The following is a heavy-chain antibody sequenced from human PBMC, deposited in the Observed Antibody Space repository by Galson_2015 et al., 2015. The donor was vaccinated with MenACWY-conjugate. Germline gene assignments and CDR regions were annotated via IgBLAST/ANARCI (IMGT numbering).Heavy chain of an antibody. J-gene: IGHJ4*02. CDR3: ARIFYDADGYYYDS. CDR1: GFDFSKYS. D-gene: IGHD3-16*01. CDR2: ISSSSTTI. Sequence: SLRLSCAASGFDFSKYSMNWVRQAPGKGLEWLSYISSSSTTIYEVDSVKGRFTISRDNAKNSLYLQMDSLRADDTAVYYCARIFYDADGYYYDSWGQGNLVTVSP. V-gene: IGHV3-48*04.